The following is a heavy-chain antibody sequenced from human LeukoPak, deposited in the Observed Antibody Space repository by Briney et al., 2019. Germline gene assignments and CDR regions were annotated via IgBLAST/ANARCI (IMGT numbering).Heavy chain of an antibody. CDR2: IYTGGNT. V-gene: IGHV3-53*01. CDR3: AGHDWFYP. J-gene: IGHJ5*02. CDR1: GFIVSSNY. Sequence: GGSLRLSCAASGFIVSSNYMSWVRQAPGKGLEWVSVIYTGGNTYYADFVKGRFIISRDNSKNTLYLQMNNLRVEDTAVYYCAGHDWFYPWGQGTLVTVSS.